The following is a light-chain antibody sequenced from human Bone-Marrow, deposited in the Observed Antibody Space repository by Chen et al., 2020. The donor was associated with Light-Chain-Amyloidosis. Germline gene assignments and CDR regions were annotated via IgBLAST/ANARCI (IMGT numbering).Light chain of an antibody. CDR1: SSDVGGDNH. CDR2: EVT. CDR3: SSYTITNTLV. V-gene: IGLV2-14*01. J-gene: IGLJ1*01. Sequence: QSALTQPASVSGSPGQSITISCTGTSSDVGGDNHVSWYQQHPDKAPKLMIYEVTNRPSWVPVRFSGSKSDNTASLTISGLQTEDEADYFCSSYTITNTLVFGSGTRLTVL.